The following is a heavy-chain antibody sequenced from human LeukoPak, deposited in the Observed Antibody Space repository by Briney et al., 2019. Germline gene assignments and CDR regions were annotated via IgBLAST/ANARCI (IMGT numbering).Heavy chain of an antibody. CDR1: GFTFSNAW. Sequence: GGSLRLSCAASGFTFSNAWMTWVRQPPGKGLEWVGRLKSKTDGGTTDYAAPVKGRFTISRDDSKNTLYLQMNSLKTEDTTVYYCTTGKYGDYYFDNWGQGTLVTVSS. V-gene: IGHV3-15*01. CDR3: TTGKYGDYYFDN. D-gene: IGHD4-17*01. J-gene: IGHJ4*02. CDR2: LKSKTDGGTT.